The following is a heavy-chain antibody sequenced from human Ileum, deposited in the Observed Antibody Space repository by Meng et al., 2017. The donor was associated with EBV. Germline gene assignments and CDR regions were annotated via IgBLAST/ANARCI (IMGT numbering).Heavy chain of an antibody. CDR1: GYTFTTYD. V-gene: IGHV1-8*01. D-gene: IGHD2/OR15-2a*01. CDR3: AREYPGQFDP. J-gene: IGHJ5*02. Sequence: QVQLVQSGAEVKRPGASVKVSCKASGYTFTTYDFTWVRQATGQGLEWMGWMNPNSGNTRYARKFQDRVTMTRNTSTSTAYMELTSLRSEDTAVYYCAREYPGQFDPWGQGTLVTVSS. CDR2: MNPNSGNT.